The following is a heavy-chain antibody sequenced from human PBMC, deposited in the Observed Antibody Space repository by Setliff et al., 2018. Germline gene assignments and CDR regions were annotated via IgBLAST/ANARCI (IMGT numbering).Heavy chain of an antibody. CDR2: ISTTGDTI. J-gene: IGHJ4*02. CDR3: SKAALDLELDS. V-gene: IGHV3-11*01. Sequence: GGSLRLSCTASKFSFSSYYMAWIRQTPGKGLEWLSYISTTGDTISYADSVKGRFTVSRDNAANSVSLRMSSLSPEDTAVYFCSKAALDLELDSWGQGTLVTVSS. D-gene: IGHD1-7*01. CDR1: KFSFSSYY.